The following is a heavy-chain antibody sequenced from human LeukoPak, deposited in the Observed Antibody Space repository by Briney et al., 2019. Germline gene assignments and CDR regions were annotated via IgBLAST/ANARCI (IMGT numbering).Heavy chain of an antibody. D-gene: IGHD6-13*01. CDR1: GGSISSSNW. Sequence: SETLSLICGVSGGSISSSNWWSWVRQPPGKGLEWIGEIYHSGSTNYNPSLKSRVTISVDKSKNQFSLRLSSVTAADTAVYYCARVSPIAALDYWGQGTLVTVSS. V-gene: IGHV4-4*02. J-gene: IGHJ4*02. CDR3: ARVSPIAALDY. CDR2: IYHSGST.